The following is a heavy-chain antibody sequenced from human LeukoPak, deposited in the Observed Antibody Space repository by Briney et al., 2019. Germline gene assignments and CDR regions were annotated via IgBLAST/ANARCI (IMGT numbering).Heavy chain of an antibody. CDR1: GGTFSSYA. CDR2: IIPIFGTA. D-gene: IGHD3-16*01. J-gene: IGHJ4*02. CDR3: ARGGSEIYFDY. Sequence: GASVKVSCKASGGTFSSYAISWVRQAPGQGLEWMGGIIPIFGTANYAQKFQGRVTITTDESTSTAYMELSSLRSEDTAVYSCARGGSEIYFDYWGQGTLVTVSS. V-gene: IGHV1-69*05.